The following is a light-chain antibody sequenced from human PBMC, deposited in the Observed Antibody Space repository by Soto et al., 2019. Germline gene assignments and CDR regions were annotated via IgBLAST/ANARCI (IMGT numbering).Light chain of an antibody. CDR2: KAS. Sequence: DIQMTQSPSTLSASVGDRVTITCRASQSVTSWLAWYQQKPGKAPNLLIYKASNLEYGVSSRFSGSGYGTEFTLTISSLQPDDFATYYCKQYRGYSWTFGQGTKVEIK. V-gene: IGKV1-5*03. J-gene: IGKJ1*01. CDR1: QSVTSW. CDR3: KQYRGYSWT.